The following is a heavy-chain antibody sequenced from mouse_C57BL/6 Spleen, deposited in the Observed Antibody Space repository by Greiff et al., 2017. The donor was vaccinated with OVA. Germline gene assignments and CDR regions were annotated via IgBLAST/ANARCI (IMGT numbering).Heavy chain of an antibody. D-gene: IGHD1-1*01. V-gene: IGHV5-4*01. CDR2: ISDGGSYT. CDR1: GFTFSSYA. CDR3: ARDGYYGSRGGFAY. J-gene: IGHJ3*01. Sequence: DVKLVESGGGLVKPGGSLKLSCAASGFTFSSYAMSWVRQTPEKRLEWVATISDGGSYTYYPDNVKGRFTISRDNAKNNLYLQMSHLKSEDTAMYYCARDGYYGSRGGFAYWGQGTLVTVSA.